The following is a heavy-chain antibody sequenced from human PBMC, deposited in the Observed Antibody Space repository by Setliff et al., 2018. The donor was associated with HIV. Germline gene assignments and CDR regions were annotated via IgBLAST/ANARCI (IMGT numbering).Heavy chain of an antibody. V-gene: IGHV4-39*07. J-gene: IGHJ4*02. D-gene: IGHD1-7*01. CDR2: IHYGGTT. CDR3: AREKPGTATTEFDS. Sequence: SETLSLTCTVSGGSAAISGNYWGWIRLSPGKGLEWIGNIHYGGTTYYNPSLKRRVTNSVDTSRNHLSLKLNSVTAADTAVYYCAREKPGTATTEFDSWGQGTLVTVSS. CDR1: GGSAAISGNY.